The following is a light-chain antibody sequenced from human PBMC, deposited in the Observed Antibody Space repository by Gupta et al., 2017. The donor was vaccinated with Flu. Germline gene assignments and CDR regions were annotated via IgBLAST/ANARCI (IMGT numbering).Light chain of an antibody. V-gene: IGLV3-25*01. CDR3: QSADSSGTYYV. J-gene: IGLJ1*01. CDR2: KDS. Sequence: TCSGDALPKQYAYWYQQKPGQAPVLVIYKDSERPSGIPERFSGSSSGTTVTLTISGVQAEDEADYYCQSADSSGTYYVFGTGTKVTVL. CDR1: ALPKQY.